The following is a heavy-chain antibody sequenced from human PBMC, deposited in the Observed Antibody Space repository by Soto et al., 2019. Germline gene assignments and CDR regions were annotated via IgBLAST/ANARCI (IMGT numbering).Heavy chain of an antibody. CDR1: GFTFSSYS. D-gene: IGHD3-22*01. CDR3: AIETYYYDSSGYSGFDY. Sequence: EVLLVESGGGLVKPGGSLRLSCAASGFTFSSYSMNWVRQAPGKGLEWVSSISSSNSYIYYADSVKGRFTISRDNAKNSLYLQLNSQRAEDTAVYYCAIETYYYDSSGYSGFDYCGQGTLVTVSS. V-gene: IGHV3-21*01. CDR2: ISSSNSYI. J-gene: IGHJ4*02.